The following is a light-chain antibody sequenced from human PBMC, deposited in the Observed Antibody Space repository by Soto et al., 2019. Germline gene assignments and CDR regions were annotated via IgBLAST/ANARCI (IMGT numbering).Light chain of an antibody. CDR3: QQDGGSPPYT. CDR2: AAS. V-gene: IGKV3-20*01. CDR1: QSVSSSY. Sequence: EIVLTQSPGTLSLSPGERATLSCRASQSVSSSYLAWYQQKPVQAPRLLIYAASSRATGIPDRFSGSGSGTHFTLTISRLEPEDFAVYYCQQDGGSPPYTFGQGTKLEIK. J-gene: IGKJ2*01.